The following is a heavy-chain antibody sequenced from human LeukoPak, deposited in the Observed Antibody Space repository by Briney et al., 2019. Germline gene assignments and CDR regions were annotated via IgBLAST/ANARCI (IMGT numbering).Heavy chain of an antibody. CDR1: GFTFSSYS. Sequence: GGSLRLSCAASGFTFSSYSMNWVRQAPGKGLEWVSSISSSSSYIYYADSVKGRFTISRGNAKNSLYLQMNSLRAEDTAVYYCARGILYYYGSGTFDYWGQGTLVTVSS. J-gene: IGHJ4*02. CDR2: ISSSSSYI. CDR3: ARGILYYYGSGTFDY. D-gene: IGHD3-10*01. V-gene: IGHV3-21*01.